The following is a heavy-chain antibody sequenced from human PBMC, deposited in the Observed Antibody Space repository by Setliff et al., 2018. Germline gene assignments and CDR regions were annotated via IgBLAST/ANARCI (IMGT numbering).Heavy chain of an antibody. CDR1: GFTFSNYR. CDR2: ISYDGSNK. V-gene: IGHV3-30*03. CDR3: ARVGQATVVTAIHGALDY. D-gene: IGHD2-21*02. J-gene: IGHJ4*02. Sequence: PGGSLRLSCAASGFTFSNYRMHWVRQAPGKGLEWVAVISYDGSNKYYADSVKDRFIISRDNSKNTVYLQMNSLRAADTAVYHCARVGQATVVTAIHGALDYWGQGTLVTVSS.